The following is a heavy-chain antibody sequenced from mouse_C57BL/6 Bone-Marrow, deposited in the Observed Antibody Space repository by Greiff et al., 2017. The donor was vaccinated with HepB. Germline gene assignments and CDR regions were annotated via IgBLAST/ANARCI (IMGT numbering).Heavy chain of an antibody. D-gene: IGHD2-5*01. V-gene: IGHV3-1*01. J-gene: IGHJ3*01. CDR3: ARGDYSNPGFAY. CDR2: ISYSGST. CDR1: GYSITSGYD. Sequence: EVKLQQSGPGMVKPSQSLSLTCTVTGYSITSGYDWHWIRHFPGNKLEWMGYISYSGSTNYNPSLKSRISITHDTSKNHFFLKLNSVTTEDTATYYCARGDYSNPGFAYWGQGTLVTVSA.